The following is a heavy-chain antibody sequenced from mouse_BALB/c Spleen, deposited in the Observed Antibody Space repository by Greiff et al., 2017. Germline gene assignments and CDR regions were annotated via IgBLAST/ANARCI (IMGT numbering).Heavy chain of an antibody. CDR2: IYPGNSDT. D-gene: IGHD4-1*01. V-gene: IGHV1-5*01. Sequence: VHVKQSGTVLARPGASVKMSCKASGYTFTSYWMHWVKQWPGQGLEWIGAIYPGNSDTSYNQKFKGEAKLTAVTSTSTAYMELSSLTNEDSAVYYGATGTFYAMDYWGQGTSVTVSS. CDR1: GYTFTSYW. J-gene: IGHJ4*01. CDR3: ATGTFYAMDY.